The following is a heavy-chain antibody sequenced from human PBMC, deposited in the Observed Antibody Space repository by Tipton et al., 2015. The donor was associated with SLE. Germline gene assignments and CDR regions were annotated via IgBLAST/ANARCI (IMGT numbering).Heavy chain of an antibody. CDR1: GGSFSGYY. CDR2: INHSGRT. V-gene: IGHV4-34*01. D-gene: IGHD3-3*01. Sequence: TLSLTCEVYGGSFSGYYWSWIRQAPGKGLEWIGEINHSGRTNYNPSLKSRVTMSGDTSKNQFSLRLSSVTAADTAVYYCARIIGDFWSGYPLDYWGQGTLVTVSS. CDR3: ARIIGDFWSGYPLDY. J-gene: IGHJ4*02.